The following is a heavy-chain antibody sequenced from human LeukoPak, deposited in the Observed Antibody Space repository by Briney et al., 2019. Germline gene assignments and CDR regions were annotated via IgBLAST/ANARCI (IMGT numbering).Heavy chain of an antibody. V-gene: IGHV3-30*04. CDR2: ISYVGSNK. Sequence: PGGSLRLSCAASGFTFSSYAMHWVRQAPGKGLEWVAVISYVGSNKYYADSVKGRFTISRDNSKNTLYLQMNSLRAEDTAVYYCAREPKKAPFDYWGQGTLVTVSS. CDR3: AREPKKAPFDY. CDR1: GFTFSSYA. J-gene: IGHJ4*02.